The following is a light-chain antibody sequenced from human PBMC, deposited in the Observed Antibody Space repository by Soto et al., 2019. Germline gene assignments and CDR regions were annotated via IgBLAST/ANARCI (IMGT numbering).Light chain of an antibody. CDR2: GAS. CDR3: QQYNNWPPWT. J-gene: IGKJ1*01. CDR1: QSVSSN. V-gene: IGKV3-15*01. Sequence: EXVXTQSPATLSVSPGERATLSCRASQSVSSNLAWYQQKPGQAPRLLIYGASTRATGIPARFSGSGSGTEFTLTISSLQSEDFAVYYCQQYNNWPPWTFGQGTKVEIK.